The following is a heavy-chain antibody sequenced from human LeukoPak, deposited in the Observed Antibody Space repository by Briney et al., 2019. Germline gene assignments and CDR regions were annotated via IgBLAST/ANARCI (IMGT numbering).Heavy chain of an antibody. J-gene: IGHJ4*02. Sequence: ASVKVSCKASGYTFTSYGISWVRQAPGQGLEWMGWISAYNGNTNYAQKLQGRVTMTTDTSTSTAYMELSRLRSDDTAVYYCAREVKDIVPMVYAKHYYFDYWGQGTLVTVSS. CDR3: AREVKDIVPMVYAKHYYFDY. CDR2: ISAYNGNT. CDR1: GYTFTSYG. V-gene: IGHV1-18*01. D-gene: IGHD2-8*01.